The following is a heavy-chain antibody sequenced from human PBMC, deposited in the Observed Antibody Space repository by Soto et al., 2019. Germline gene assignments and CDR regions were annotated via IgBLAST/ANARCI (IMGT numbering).Heavy chain of an antibody. D-gene: IGHD6-13*01. V-gene: IGHV4-31*03. CDR2: IYYSART. CDR1: GGSISSGGYY. Sequence: SETLSLTCTVSGGSISSGGYYWSWIRHHPGKGLEWIGYIYYSARTYYNPSLKSRVNISVETYKNQFSLKLRPVTPAETAVYYCARGSVAGFDYWGQGTLVTVS. CDR3: ARGSVAGFDY. J-gene: IGHJ4*02.